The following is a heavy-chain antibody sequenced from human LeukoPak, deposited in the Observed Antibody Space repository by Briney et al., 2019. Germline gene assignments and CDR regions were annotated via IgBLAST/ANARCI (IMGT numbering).Heavy chain of an antibody. D-gene: IGHD3-10*01. CDR3: AKGLLWPRFDY. Sequence: PGGSLRLSCAASGFTFSSYAMNWVRQAPGKGLEWVSLISGSGGSTYYADSVKGRFTISRDNSKNTPSLQMNSLRAEDTAVYYCAKGLLWPRFDYWGQGTLVTVSS. J-gene: IGHJ4*02. V-gene: IGHV3-23*01. CDR1: GFTFSSYA. CDR2: ISGSGGST.